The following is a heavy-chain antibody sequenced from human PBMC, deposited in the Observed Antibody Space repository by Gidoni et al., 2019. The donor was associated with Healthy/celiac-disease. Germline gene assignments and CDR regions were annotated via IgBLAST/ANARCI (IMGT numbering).Heavy chain of an antibody. CDR1: GFTFRRYA. D-gene: IGHD6-19*01. CDR2: ISGSGGST. CDR3: AKDLIAVAGTFPYYYYYGMDV. J-gene: IGHJ6*02. V-gene: IGHV3-23*01. Sequence: EVQLLESGGGLVQPGGSLRLSCSTSGFTFRRYAISWVRQVPGKGMDWVSVISGSGGSTYYADSVKGRFTISRDKSKNTLYLQMNSLRAEDTAVYYCAKDLIAVAGTFPYYYYYGMDVWGQGTTVTVSS.